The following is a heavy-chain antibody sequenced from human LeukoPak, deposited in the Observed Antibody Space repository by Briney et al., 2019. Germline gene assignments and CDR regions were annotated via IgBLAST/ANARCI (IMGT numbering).Heavy chain of an antibody. CDR2: ISTFNANT. V-gene: IGHV1-18*01. CDR3: ARALGTTIFEVLDY. J-gene: IGHJ4*02. CDR1: GYTFTNYG. D-gene: IGHD3-3*01. Sequence: GASVKVSCKASGYTFTNYGISWVRQAPGQGLEWMGWISTFNANTNYAQKLQGRVTMTTDTSTSTAYMELRSLRSDDTAVYYCARALGTTIFEVLDYWGQGTLVTVSS.